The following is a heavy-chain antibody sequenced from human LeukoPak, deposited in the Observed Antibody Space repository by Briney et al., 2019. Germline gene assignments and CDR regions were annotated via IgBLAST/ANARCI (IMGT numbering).Heavy chain of an antibody. D-gene: IGHD2/OR15-2a*01. CDR2: VYPGDSET. Sequence: GESLKISCTGSGYYFTTRWLAWVRQKPGKGLEWMGTVYPGDSETKYSPAFEGQVTISGDKSINTVYLQWDSLKAPDTAMYYCARAKGSIYFYEMDVWAQGTMVIVSS. CDR1: GYYFTTRW. J-gene: IGHJ6*02. CDR3: ARAKGSIYFYEMDV. V-gene: IGHV5-51*01.